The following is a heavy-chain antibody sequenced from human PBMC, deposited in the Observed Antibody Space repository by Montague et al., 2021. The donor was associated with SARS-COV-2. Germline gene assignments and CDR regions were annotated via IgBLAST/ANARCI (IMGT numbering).Heavy chain of an antibody. D-gene: IGHD6-13*01. J-gene: IGHJ1*01. Sequence: SLRLSCAASGFTFEDYAMHWVRQAPGKGLEWVSGISWDSGSIGYADSVKGRFSISRDNAKNSLYLQMNSLRAEGTALYYCAKVGTAAAGTTFSRYFQHWGQGTLVTVSS. V-gene: IGHV3-9*01. CDR3: AKVGTAAAGTTFSRYFQH. CDR1: GFTFEDYA. CDR2: ISWDSGSI.